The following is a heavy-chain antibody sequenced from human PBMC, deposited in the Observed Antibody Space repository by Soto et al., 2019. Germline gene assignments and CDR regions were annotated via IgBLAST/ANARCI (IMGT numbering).Heavy chain of an antibody. V-gene: IGHV3-23*01. CDR1: GFTFSSYA. CDR2: ISGSGGST. Sequence: GGSLRLSCAASGFTFSSYAMSWVRQAPGKGLEWVSAISGSGGSTYYADSVKGRFTISRDNSKNTLYLQMNSLRAEDTAVYYCAKMQRWYYYYGMDVWGQGTTVTVSS. CDR3: AKMQRWYYYYGMDV. J-gene: IGHJ6*02. D-gene: IGHD6-25*01.